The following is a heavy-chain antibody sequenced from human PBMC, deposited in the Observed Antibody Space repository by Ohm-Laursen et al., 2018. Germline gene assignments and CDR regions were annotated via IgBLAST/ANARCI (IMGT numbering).Heavy chain of an antibody. J-gene: IGHJ4*02. V-gene: IGHV4-59*08. CDR1: GGSISSYY. Sequence: SDTLSLTCSVSGGSISSYYWSWTRQSPGKGLEWIGYVYYSGSTNYNPSLKSRVTISVDTSKNQFSLKLSSVTAADTAVYYCARVGTGSHRRAFDYWGQGTLVTVSS. CDR3: ARVGTGSHRRAFDY. CDR2: VYYSGST. D-gene: IGHD1-7*01.